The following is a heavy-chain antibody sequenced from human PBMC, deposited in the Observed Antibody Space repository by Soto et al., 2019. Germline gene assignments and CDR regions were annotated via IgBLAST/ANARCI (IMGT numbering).Heavy chain of an antibody. D-gene: IGHD3-10*01. J-gene: IGHJ4*02. CDR1: GVTFSSYA. CDR3: AKVDRRWFGEISFEYYFDY. V-gene: IGHV3-23*01. Sequence: EVQLLEYGGGLVQPGGSLRLSCAASGVTFSSYAMSWVRQAPGKGLEWDSAISGSGGSTYYADSVKGRFTISRDNYKNALYLQMNSLRAEDTAVYYCAKVDRRWFGEISFEYYFDYWGQGTLVTVSS. CDR2: ISGSGGST.